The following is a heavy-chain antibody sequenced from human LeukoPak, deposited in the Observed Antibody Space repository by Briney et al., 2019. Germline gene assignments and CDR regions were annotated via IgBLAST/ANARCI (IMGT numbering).Heavy chain of an antibody. CDR2: IHPNTGGT. V-gene: IGHV1-2*02. D-gene: IGHD3-10*01. Sequence: ASVKVSCKASGYTFTGHYIHWVRQAPGQGLEWMGWIHPNTGGTKYAQKFQGRVTMTRNTSISTAYMELSSLRSEDTAVYYCARGYSGSGSYLGYYYYYMDVWGKGTTVTISS. CDR3: ARGYSGSGSYLGYYYYYMDV. J-gene: IGHJ6*03. CDR1: GYTFTGHY.